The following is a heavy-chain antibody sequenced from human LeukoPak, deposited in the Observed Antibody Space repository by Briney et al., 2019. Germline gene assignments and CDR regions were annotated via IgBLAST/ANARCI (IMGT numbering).Heavy chain of an antibody. D-gene: IGHD1-26*01. V-gene: IGHV4-34*01. Sequence: SETLSLTCAVYGGSFSGYYWSWIRQPPGKGLEWIGEINHSGSTNYNPSLKSRVTMSLDKSKNHLSLNLTSVTAADTAVYYCSRESGAFSPFGYWGQGTLVTVSS. J-gene: IGHJ4*02. CDR1: GGSFSGYY. CDR2: INHSGST. CDR3: SRESGAFSPFGY.